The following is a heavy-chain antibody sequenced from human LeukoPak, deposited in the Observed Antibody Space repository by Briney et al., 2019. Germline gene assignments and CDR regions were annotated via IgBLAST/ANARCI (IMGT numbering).Heavy chain of an antibody. J-gene: IGHJ4*02. CDR1: GFTFSDYY. Sequence: GGSLRLSCAASGFTFSDYYMSWIRQAPGKGLEWVSYISSSGSTIYYADSVKGRFTISRDNAKNSLYLQMNSLRAEDTAVYYCARDPWRYYGSSTYSYFDYWGQGTLVTVSS. CDR3: ARDPWRYYGSSTYSYFDY. V-gene: IGHV3-11*04. CDR2: ISSSGSTI. D-gene: IGHD3-22*01.